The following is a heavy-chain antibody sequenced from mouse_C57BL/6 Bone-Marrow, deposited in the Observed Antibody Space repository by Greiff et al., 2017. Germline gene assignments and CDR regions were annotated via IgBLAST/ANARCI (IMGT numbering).Heavy chain of an antibody. CDR2: IYPGNSDT. CDR1: GYTFTSYW. V-gene: IGHV1-5*01. D-gene: IGHD3-2*02. CDR3: TRSGAY. Sequence: VQLQQSGTVLARPGASVKMSCKTSGYTFTSYWMHWVKQRPGQGLEWIGAIYPGNSDTSYNQKFKGKAKLTAVTSARTAYMELSSLTNEDSAVYYCTRSGAYWGQGTLVTVSA. J-gene: IGHJ3*01.